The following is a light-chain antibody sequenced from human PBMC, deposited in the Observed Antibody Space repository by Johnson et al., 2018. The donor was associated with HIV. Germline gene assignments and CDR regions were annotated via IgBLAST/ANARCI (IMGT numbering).Light chain of an antibody. CDR2: ENN. Sequence: QSVLTQPPSVSAAPGHQVTISCSGSSSNIANNYVSWYQQFPGTAPKLLIYENNKRPSGIPDRFSGSKSGTSATLGITGLQPGDEADYYCGTWDSSLSAGCYVFGTGTKVTVL. CDR1: SSNIANNY. J-gene: IGLJ1*01. V-gene: IGLV1-51*02. CDR3: GTWDSSLSAGCYV.